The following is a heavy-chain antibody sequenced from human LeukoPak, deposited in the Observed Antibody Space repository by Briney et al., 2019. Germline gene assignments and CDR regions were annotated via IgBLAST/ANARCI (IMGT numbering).Heavy chain of an antibody. V-gene: IGHV3-11*04. D-gene: IGHD3-9*01. Sequence: PGGSLRLSCAASGFTFSDYFMTWIRQAPGKGLEWVSYISSSGSTTYYADSLKGRFTISRDNAKSSLYLHMNSLRAEDTAVYYCARGGRYFDWLLQRYYYYYMDVWGKGTTVTISS. CDR3: ARGGRYFDWLLQRYYYYYMDV. CDR2: ISSSGSTT. J-gene: IGHJ6*03. CDR1: GFTFSDYF.